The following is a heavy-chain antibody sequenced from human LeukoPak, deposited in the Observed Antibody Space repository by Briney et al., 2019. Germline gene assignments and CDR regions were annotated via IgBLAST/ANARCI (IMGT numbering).Heavy chain of an antibody. J-gene: IGHJ5*02. Sequence: SETLSLTCTVSGDSISSYDWSWIRQPAGKGLEWIGRISASGSTRYNPSLKSRVTMSVDTSKNQFSLKLSSVTAADTAVYYCARDSGTTGEVKFDPWGQGTLVTVSS. D-gene: IGHD3-10*01. V-gene: IGHV4-4*07. CDR2: ISASGST. CDR3: ARDSGTTGEVKFDP. CDR1: GDSISSYD.